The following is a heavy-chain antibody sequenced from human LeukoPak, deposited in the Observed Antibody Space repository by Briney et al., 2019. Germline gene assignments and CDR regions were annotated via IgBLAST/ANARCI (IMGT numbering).Heavy chain of an antibody. D-gene: IGHD3-3*01. CDR2: IYYGGST. CDR1: GGSISSYY. V-gene: IGHV4-59*01. J-gene: IGHJ6*02. CDR3: ARDLGPDFWSGYSYYYGMDV. Sequence: NPSETLSLTCTVSGGSISSYYWSWIRQPPGKGLEWIGYIYYGGSTNYNPSLKSRVAISVDTSKNQFSLKLSSVTAADTAVYYCARDLGPDFWSGYSYYYGMDVWGQGTTVTVSS.